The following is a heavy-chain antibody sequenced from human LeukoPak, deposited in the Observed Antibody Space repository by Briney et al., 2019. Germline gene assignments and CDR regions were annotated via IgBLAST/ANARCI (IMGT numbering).Heavy chain of an antibody. J-gene: IGHJ4*02. CDR2: ITSSSNSI. CDR3: ARASSGYGFYSNY. D-gene: IGHD3-22*01. Sequence: PGGSLRLSCAASGFNFSTYTMNWVRQAPGKDLEWLSYITSSSNSIYYADSVKGRFTISRDNAKNSLYLQMDSLRAEDTAVYYCARASSGYGFYSNYWGKGTLVTVSS. CDR1: GFNFSTYT. V-gene: IGHV3-48*01.